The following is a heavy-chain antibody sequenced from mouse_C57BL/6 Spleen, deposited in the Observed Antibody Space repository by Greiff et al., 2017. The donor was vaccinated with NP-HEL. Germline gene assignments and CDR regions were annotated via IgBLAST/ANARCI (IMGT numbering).Heavy chain of an antibody. CDR3: AREGDYYGSSYFDY. CDR2: IYPGDGAT. J-gene: IGHJ2*01. Sequence: VQLQQSGPELVKPGASVKISCKASGYAFSSSWMNWVKQRPGKGLEWIGRIYPGDGATNYNGKFKGKATLTADKSSSTAYMQLSSLTSEDSAVYFCAREGDYYGSSYFDYWGQGTTLTVSS. CDR1: GYAFSSSW. V-gene: IGHV1-82*01. D-gene: IGHD1-1*01.